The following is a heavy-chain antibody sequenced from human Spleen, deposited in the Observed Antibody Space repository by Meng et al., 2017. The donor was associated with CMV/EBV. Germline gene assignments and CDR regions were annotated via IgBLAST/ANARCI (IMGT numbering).Heavy chain of an antibody. D-gene: IGHD5-12*01. V-gene: IGHV5-51*01. Sequence: GESLKISCRGSEYSFTNKWIGWVRQMPGRGLEWMGIIYPGDSDTRYSPSFQGQVTISADKSISTAYLQWSSLKASDTAIYYCARPTTYYYGLDVWGQGTTVTVSS. CDR2: IYPGDSDT. CDR3: ARPTTYYYGLDV. CDR1: EYSFTNKW. J-gene: IGHJ6*02.